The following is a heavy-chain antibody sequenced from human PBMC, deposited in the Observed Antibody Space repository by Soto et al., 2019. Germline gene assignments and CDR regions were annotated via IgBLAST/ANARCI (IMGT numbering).Heavy chain of an antibody. Sequence: SETLSLTXTVSGASISSGDYYWTWIRQPPGKGLEWIGSIYYSGSTYYNPSLKSRVTISVDTSNNQFSLKLSSVTAADTAVYYCARASYDSSTYYLDYWGQGTLVTVSS. CDR3: ARASYDSSTYYLDY. D-gene: IGHD3-22*01. CDR1: GASISSGDYY. CDR2: IYYSGST. J-gene: IGHJ4*02. V-gene: IGHV4-30-4*01.